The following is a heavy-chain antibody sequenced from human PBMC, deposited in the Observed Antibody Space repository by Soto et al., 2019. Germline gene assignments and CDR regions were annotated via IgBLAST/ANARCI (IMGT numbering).Heavy chain of an antibody. CDR1: GFTFSSYA. CDR3: AKTGADRSGYYHYFDY. Sequence: PGGSLRLSCAASGFTFSSYAMSWVRQAPGKGLEWVSAISGSGGSTYHADSVKGRFTISRDNSKNTLYLQMNSLRAEDTAVYYCAKTGADRSGYYHYFDYWGQGTLVTVSS. V-gene: IGHV3-23*01. D-gene: IGHD3-22*01. J-gene: IGHJ4*02. CDR2: ISGSGGST.